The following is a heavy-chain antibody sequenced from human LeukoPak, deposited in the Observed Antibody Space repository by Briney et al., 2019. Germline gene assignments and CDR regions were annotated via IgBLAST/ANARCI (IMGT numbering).Heavy chain of an antibody. V-gene: IGHV3-23*01. CDR1: GFTFSSHA. CDR2: ISGSGRSA. CDR3: AQAARGYYFDY. Sequence: GGSLRLSCAASGFTFSSHAMSWVRQAPGKGLEWVSVISGSGRSAYYADSVKGRFTISRDNSKNTLYLQMTSLRAEDTAVYYCAQAARGYYFDYWGQGTLVTVSS. J-gene: IGHJ4*02. D-gene: IGHD6-25*01.